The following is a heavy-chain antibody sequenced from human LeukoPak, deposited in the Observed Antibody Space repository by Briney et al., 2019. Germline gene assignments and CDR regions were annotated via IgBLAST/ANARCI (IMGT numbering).Heavy chain of an antibody. CDR2: VSSSASTI. D-gene: IGHD3/OR15-3a*01. J-gene: IGHJ4*02. V-gene: IGHV3-48*03. CDR3: ASIRGGFALAPGH. CDR1: GFSFGSYE. Sequence: GGSLRLSCAASGFSFGSYEMNWVRQAPGKGLEWVSYVSSSASTIYYADSVKGRFTISRDNAKNSLYLQMNSLRAEDTDVYYCASIRGGFALAPGHWGQGTLVTVSS.